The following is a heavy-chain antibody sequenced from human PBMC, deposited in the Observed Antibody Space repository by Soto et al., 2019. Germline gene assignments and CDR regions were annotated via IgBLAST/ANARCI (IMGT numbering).Heavy chain of an antibody. CDR1: GYTFTGYY. CDR2: INPNSGGT. V-gene: IGHV1-2*02. CDR3: ARRTYYYGSGSHWDY. J-gene: IGHJ4*02. D-gene: IGHD3-10*01. Sequence: QVQLVQSGAEVKKPGASVKVSCKASGYTFTGYYMHLVRQAPGQGLEWMGWINPNSGGTNYAQKFQGRVTMTRETSISTAYMELSRLRSDDTAVYYCARRTYYYGSGSHWDYWGQGTLVTVSS.